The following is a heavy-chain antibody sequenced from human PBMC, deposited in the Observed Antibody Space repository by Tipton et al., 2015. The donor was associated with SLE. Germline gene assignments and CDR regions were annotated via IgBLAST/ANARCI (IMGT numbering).Heavy chain of an antibody. CDR3: AKNLGGDDS. D-gene: IGHD3-10*01. CDR2: INPDSGGT. J-gene: IGHJ4*02. V-gene: IGHV1-2*02. Sequence: QSGPEVKKPGASVKVSCKASGYTFASYDINWVRQAPGQGLEWMGWINPDSGGTKYAERFQGRVTMTRDTSNTSADMELTRLRSDDTAIYYCAKNLGGDDSWGQGTLVTVSS. CDR1: GYTFASYD.